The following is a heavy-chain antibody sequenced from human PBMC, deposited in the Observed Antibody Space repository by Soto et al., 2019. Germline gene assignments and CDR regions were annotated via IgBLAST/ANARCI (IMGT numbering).Heavy chain of an antibody. Sequence: GGSLRLSCAASGFTFSSYAMSWVRQAPGKGLEWVSAISGSGGSTYYADSVKGRFTISRDNSKNTLYLQMNSLSAEDTAVYYCAKDDCSSTSCRSGNWFDPWGQGTLVTVSS. CDR2: ISGSGGST. D-gene: IGHD2-2*01. V-gene: IGHV3-23*01. J-gene: IGHJ5*02. CDR3: AKDDCSSTSCRSGNWFDP. CDR1: GFTFSSYA.